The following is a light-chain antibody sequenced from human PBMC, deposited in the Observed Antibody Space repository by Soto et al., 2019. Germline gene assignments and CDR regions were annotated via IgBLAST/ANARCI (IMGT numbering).Light chain of an antibody. CDR3: AAWDDSLHVV. J-gene: IGLJ2*01. CDR1: SSNIGSNT. Sequence: QSVLTQPPSASGTPGQRVTISCSGSSSNIGSNTVNWYQQLPGTAPKLLIYSNNQRPSGVPARFSGSKSGTSASLAISGLQYEDEADYYCAAWDDSLHVVFGGGTKLTVL. V-gene: IGLV1-44*01. CDR2: SNN.